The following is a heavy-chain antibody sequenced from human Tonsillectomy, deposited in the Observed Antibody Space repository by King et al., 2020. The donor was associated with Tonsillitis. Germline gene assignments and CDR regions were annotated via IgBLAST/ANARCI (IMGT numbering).Heavy chain of an antibody. D-gene: IGHD3-22*01. V-gene: IGHV1-18*04. CDR2: ISVYNGNT. Sequence: VQLVESGAEVKKPGASVKVSCKASGYTFTSYGITWVRQAPGQGLEWMGWISVYNGNTNYAQKLQGRVTMTTDTSTSTGYMELRRLRSDDTAVYYCATPHPQLNYYDDTGNTRLYVMDVWGQGTTVTVSS. J-gene: IGHJ6*02. CDR1: GYTFTSYG. CDR3: ATPHPQLNYYDDTGNTRLYVMDV.